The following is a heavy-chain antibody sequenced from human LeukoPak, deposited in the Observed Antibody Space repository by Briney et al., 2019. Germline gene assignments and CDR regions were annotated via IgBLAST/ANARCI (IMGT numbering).Heavy chain of an antibody. J-gene: IGHJ4*02. Sequence: PSETLSLTCTVSGGSISSGSYFRDWIRQPPGKGLEWIGSIYYSGSTYYNPSLKSRVTISVDTSNNQFSLKLSSVTAADTAMYYCARSKGSYYYWGQGTLVTVSS. V-gene: IGHV4-39*01. D-gene: IGHD3-10*01. CDR2: IYYSGST. CDR1: GGSISSGSYF. CDR3: ARSKGSYYY.